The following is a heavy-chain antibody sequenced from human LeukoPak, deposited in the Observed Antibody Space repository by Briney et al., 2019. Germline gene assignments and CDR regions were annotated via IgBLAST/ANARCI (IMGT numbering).Heavy chain of an antibody. V-gene: IGHV4-59*01. Sequence: SETLSLTCTVSGGSISSYYWSWIRQPPGKGLEWIGYIYYSGSTNYNPSLKSRVTISVDTSKNQFSLKLSSVTAADTAVYYCARGITGTTRFDDAFDIWGQGTMVTVSS. CDR3: ARGITGTTRFDDAFDI. CDR1: GGSISSYY. D-gene: IGHD1-7*01. J-gene: IGHJ3*02. CDR2: IYYSGST.